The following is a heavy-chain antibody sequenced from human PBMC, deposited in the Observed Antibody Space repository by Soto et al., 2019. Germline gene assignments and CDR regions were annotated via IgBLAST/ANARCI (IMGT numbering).Heavy chain of an antibody. CDR2: IKSYTNGGTT. Sequence: GGSLRLSCAASGFIFSNAGMSWVRQAPGKGLEWVGRIKSYTNGGTTDYAAPVKGRFAISRDDSKNTLYLQMNSLKTEDAGVYYCTTDDPINKYWGQGTLVTVSS. CDR1: GFIFSNAG. CDR3: TTDDPINKY. V-gene: IGHV3-15*01. J-gene: IGHJ4*02.